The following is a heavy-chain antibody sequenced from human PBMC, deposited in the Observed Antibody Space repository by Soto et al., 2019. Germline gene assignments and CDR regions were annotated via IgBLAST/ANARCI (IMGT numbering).Heavy chain of an antibody. D-gene: IGHD2-2*01. V-gene: IGHV3-33*01. CDR3: AREVGDFDS. CDR1: GFTFFSYG. CDR2: IWYDGSNT. Sequence: QVQLVESGGGVVQPGRSLRLSCAASGFTFFSYGMHWVRQAPGKGLEWVAVIWYDGSNTYYADSVKGRFTISRDNSKNTLYLQMNSRRAEDTAVYYCAREVGDFDSWGQGTLVTVSS. J-gene: IGHJ4*02.